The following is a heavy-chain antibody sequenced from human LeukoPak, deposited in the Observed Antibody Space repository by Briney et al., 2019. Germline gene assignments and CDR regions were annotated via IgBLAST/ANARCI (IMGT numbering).Heavy chain of an antibody. Sequence: SETLSLTCTVSGTSMSSSRYYWGWIRQPPGKGLEWIGYIYYSGSTNYNPSLKSRVTISVDTSKNQFSLKLSPVTAADTAVYYCARLIVTDAFDIWGQGTMVTVSS. CDR1: GTSMSSSRYY. J-gene: IGHJ3*02. CDR3: ARLIVTDAFDI. CDR2: IYYSGST. V-gene: IGHV4-61*05. D-gene: IGHD2-21*01.